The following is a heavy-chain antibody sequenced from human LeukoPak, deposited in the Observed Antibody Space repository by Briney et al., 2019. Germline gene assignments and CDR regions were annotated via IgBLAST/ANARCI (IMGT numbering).Heavy chain of an antibody. D-gene: IGHD3-10*01. CDR1: GGSISRGGYY. CDR3: ARVLVTMVRGVWWFDP. V-gene: IGHV4-31*03. Sequence: TLSLTCTVSGGSISRGGYYCSWIRQHPGRGLEWIVYIYYSGSTYYNPSLKSRVTISVDTSKNQFSLKLSSVTAADTAVYYCARVLVTMVRGVWWFDPWGQGTLVTVSS. J-gene: IGHJ5*02. CDR2: IYYSGST.